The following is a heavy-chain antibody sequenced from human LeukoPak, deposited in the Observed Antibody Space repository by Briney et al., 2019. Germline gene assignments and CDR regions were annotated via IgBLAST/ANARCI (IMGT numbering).Heavy chain of an antibody. D-gene: IGHD3-10*01. CDR1: GGSISSSSYY. CDR2: IYYSGST. V-gene: IGHV4-39*07. J-gene: IGHJ4*02. Sequence: SETLSLTCTVSGGSISSSSYYWGWIRQPPGRGLEWIGSIYYSGSTNYNPSLKSRVTISVDTSKNQFSLKLSSVTAADTAVYYCARVRSNSMVRGVSRGYFDYWGQGTLVTVSS. CDR3: ARVRSNSMVRGVSRGYFDY.